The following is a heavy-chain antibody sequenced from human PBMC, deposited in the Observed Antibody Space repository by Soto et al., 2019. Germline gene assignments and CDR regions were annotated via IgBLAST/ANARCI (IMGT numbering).Heavy chain of an antibody. CDR1: GGTFSSYA. Sequence: SVKVSCKASGGTFSSYAISWVRQAPGQGLEWMGGIIPIFGTANYAQKLQGRVTITADESTSTAYMELSSLRSEDTAVYYCASRPPEGKILTGYYYYYGMDVWGQGTTVTVSS. D-gene: IGHD3-9*01. CDR2: IIPIFGTA. V-gene: IGHV1-69*13. CDR3: ASRPPEGKILTGYYYYYGMDV. J-gene: IGHJ6*02.